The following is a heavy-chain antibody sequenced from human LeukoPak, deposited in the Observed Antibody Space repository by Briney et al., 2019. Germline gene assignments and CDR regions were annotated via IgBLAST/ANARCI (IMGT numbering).Heavy chain of an antibody. D-gene: IGHD2-15*01. J-gene: IGHJ3*02. CDR2: IKQDGSEK. CDR3: ARDRYCSGGSCYEDAFDI. Sequence: PGGSLRLSCAASGFTFSRYWMSWVRQAPGKGLEWVANIKQDGSEKYYVDSVKGRFTISRDNAKNSLYLQMNSLRAEDTAVYYCARDRYCSGGSCYEDAFDIWGQGTMVTVSS. V-gene: IGHV3-7*03. CDR1: GFTFSRYW.